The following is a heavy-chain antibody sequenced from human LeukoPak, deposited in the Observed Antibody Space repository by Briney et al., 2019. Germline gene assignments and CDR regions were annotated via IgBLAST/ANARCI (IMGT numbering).Heavy chain of an antibody. Sequence: SETLSLTCTVSGGSISSYYWSWIRQPPGKGLEWIGYIYYSGSTNYNPSIKSRVTISVDTSKNQFSLKLSSVTAADTAVYCCARSGGKDYGGNSRKYGMDVWGQGTTVTVSS. CDR2: IYYSGST. J-gene: IGHJ6*02. CDR3: ARSGGKDYGGNSRKYGMDV. V-gene: IGHV4-59*08. D-gene: IGHD4-23*01. CDR1: GGSISSYY.